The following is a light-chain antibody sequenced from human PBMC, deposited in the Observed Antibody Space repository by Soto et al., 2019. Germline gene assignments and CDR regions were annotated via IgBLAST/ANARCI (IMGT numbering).Light chain of an antibody. V-gene: IGKV1-5*03. J-gene: IGKJ4*01. Sequence: DLQLTQSPSVLSASFGDTVTITCRASQTISSWLAWYQQKPGKAPRLLIYKACSLESGVPPRFRGSGSGTEFTLTISGLQPDDFATYYCQQYNSYPRLTFGGGTKVDIK. CDR3: QQYNSYPRLT. CDR2: KAC. CDR1: QTISSW.